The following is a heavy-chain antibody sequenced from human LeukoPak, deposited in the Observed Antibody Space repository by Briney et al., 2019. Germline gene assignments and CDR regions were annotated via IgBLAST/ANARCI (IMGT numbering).Heavy chain of an antibody. CDR2: ISSSSSYI. CDR3: ARGRYGDYYFDY. J-gene: IGHJ4*02. CDR1: GFTFSSYS. Sequence: PGGSLRLSCAASGFTFSSYSMNWVRQAPGKGLEWVSFISSSSSYIYYADSVKGRFTISRDNAKNSLYLQMNSLRAEDTAVYYCARGRYGDYYFDYWGQGTLVTVSS. V-gene: IGHV3-21*01. D-gene: IGHD4-17*01.